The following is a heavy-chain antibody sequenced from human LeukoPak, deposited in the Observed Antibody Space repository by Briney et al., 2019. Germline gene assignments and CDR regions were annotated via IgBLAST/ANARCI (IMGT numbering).Heavy chain of an antibody. D-gene: IGHD3-22*01. J-gene: IGHJ4*02. CDR1: GYTFTGYY. CDR2: INPNSGGT. V-gene: IGHV1-2*02. CDR3: AFYDSSGYYSLDY. Sequence: ASVKVSCKASGYTFTGYYMHWVRQAPGQGLEWMGWINPNSGGTNYAQKFQGRVTMTRDTSISTAYMELSRLRSDDTAVYYCAFYDSSGYYSLDYWGQGTLVTVSS.